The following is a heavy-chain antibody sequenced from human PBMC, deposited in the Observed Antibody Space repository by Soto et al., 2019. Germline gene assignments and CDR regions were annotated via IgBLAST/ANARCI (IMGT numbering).Heavy chain of an antibody. CDR1: GYTFTTYG. Sequence: QVHLVQSGAEVKKPGASVKVSCKASGYTFTTYGISWVRQAHGQGLEWMGWISAYNGNTNYAQKFQGRVTVTTDTSTSTAYMELRSLRSDDTALYYCARLHSYFYSMDVWGKGTTVTVSS. J-gene: IGHJ6*03. CDR2: ISAYNGNT. V-gene: IGHV1-18*01. D-gene: IGHD4-4*01. CDR3: ARLHSYFYSMDV.